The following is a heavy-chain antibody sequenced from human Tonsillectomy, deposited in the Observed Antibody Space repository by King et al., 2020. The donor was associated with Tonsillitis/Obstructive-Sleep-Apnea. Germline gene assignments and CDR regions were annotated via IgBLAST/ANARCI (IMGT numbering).Heavy chain of an antibody. V-gene: IGHV3-49*04. CDR3: TRGPCHFWRGSYRAMDV. CDR1: GFTFGDYA. D-gene: IGHD3-3*02. J-gene: IGHJ6*01. CDR2: IRSKAYGGTT. Sequence: VQLVESGGGLVQPGRSLRLSCTASGFTFGDYAMTWVRQAPGKGLEWVGFIRSKAYGGTTEYAASVKGRFTISRDDSKSVAYLQMSSLKTEDTGVYYCTRGPCHFWRGSYRAMDVWGKGTTVTVSS.